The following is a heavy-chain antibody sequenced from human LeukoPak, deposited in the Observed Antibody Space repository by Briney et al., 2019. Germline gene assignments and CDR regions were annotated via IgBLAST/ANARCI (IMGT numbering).Heavy chain of an antibody. V-gene: IGHV4-34*01. D-gene: IGHD4-17*01. J-gene: IGHJ4*02. CDR2: INHSGST. Sequence: SETPPLTCAVYGGSFSGYYWSWIRQPPGKGLEWIGEINHSGSTNYNPSLKSRVTISVDTSKNQFSLKLSSVTAADTAVYYCARGQDYGDYVFDYWGQGTLVTVSS. CDR3: ARGQDYGDYVFDY. CDR1: GGSFSGYY.